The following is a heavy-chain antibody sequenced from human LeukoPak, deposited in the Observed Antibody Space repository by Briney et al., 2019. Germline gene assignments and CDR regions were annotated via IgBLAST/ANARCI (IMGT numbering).Heavy chain of an antibody. CDR2: IIPIFGTA. V-gene: IGHV1-69*06. D-gene: IGHD6-13*01. J-gene: IGHJ6*03. CDR3: ARGRRWYDKLYYYYYYMDV. Sequence: ASVKVSCKASGGTFSSYAISWVRQAPGQGLEWMGGIIPIFGTANYAQKFQGRVTITADKSTSTAYMELSSLRSEDTAVYYCARGRRWYDKLYYYYYYMDVWGKGTTVTVSS. CDR1: GGTFSSYA.